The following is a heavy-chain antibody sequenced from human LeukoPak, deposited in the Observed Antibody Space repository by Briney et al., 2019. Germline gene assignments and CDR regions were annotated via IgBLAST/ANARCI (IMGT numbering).Heavy chain of an antibody. CDR3: ARAQFWNDGGSAFDI. Sequence: APVKVSCKASGYTFTSYAMHWVRQAPGQRLEWMGWINAGNGNTKYSQKFQGRVTITADESTSTAYMELSSLRSEDTAVYYCARAQFWNDGGSAFDIWGQGTMVTVSS. J-gene: IGHJ3*02. D-gene: IGHD1-1*01. CDR1: GYTFTSYA. CDR2: INAGNGNT. V-gene: IGHV1-3*01.